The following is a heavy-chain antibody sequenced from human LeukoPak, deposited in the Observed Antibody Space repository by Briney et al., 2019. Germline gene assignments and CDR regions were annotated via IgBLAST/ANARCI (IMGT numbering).Heavy chain of an antibody. CDR1: GFTFGDYS. CDR3: SRGQGCAY. Sequence: GGSLRLSCAASGFTFGDYSMNWVRQAPGKGLEWVSYISSSSTTIYYADSVKGRFTISRDNGKKSLYLQVNSLRAEDTAVYYCSRGQGCAYWGQGTLVTVSS. D-gene: IGHD2-8*01. V-gene: IGHV3-48*01. J-gene: IGHJ4*02. CDR2: ISSSSTTI.